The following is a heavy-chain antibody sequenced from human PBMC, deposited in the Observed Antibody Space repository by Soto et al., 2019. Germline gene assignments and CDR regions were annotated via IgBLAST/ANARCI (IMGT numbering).Heavy chain of an antibody. D-gene: IGHD4-17*01. CDR2: IIPILGIA. J-gene: IGHJ4*02. V-gene: IGHV1-69*04. Sequence: SVKVSCKASGGTFSSYTISWVRQAPGQGLEWMGRIIPILGIANYAQKFQGRVTITADKSTSTAYMELSSLRSEDTAVYYCARDLGDYGGNSGTLNYWGQGTLVTVS. CDR3: ARDLGDYGGNSGTLNY. CDR1: GGTFSSYT.